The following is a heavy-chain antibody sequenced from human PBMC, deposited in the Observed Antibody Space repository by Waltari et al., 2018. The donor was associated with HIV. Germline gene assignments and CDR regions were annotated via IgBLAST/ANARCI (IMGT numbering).Heavy chain of an antibody. V-gene: IGHV1-69*15. CDR1: GGTFSSNS. CDR2: IIRVFEST. CDR3: ARGSSGSYRWFDP. J-gene: IGHJ5*02. Sequence: QEQLVQSGAEVKKPGSSVKVSCKASGGTFSSNSISWVRQAPGQGLEWMGNIIRVFESTTYAQEFHGRLTIGADESTSTVFMELSSLSFDDTAVYYCARGSSGSYRWFDPWGHGTLVTVSS. D-gene: IGHD1-26*01.